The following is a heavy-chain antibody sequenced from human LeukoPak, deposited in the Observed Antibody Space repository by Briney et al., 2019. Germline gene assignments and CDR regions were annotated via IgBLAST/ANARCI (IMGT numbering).Heavy chain of an antibody. CDR2: ISYDGSNK. CDR1: GFTFSSYG. D-gene: IGHD5-18*01. V-gene: IGHV3-30*03. CDR3: ASSDTAMADYFDY. J-gene: IGHJ4*02. Sequence: GGTLRLSCAASGFTFSSYGMSWVRQAPGKGLEWVAVISYDGSNKYYADSVKGRFTISRDNSKNTLYLQMNSLRAEDTAVYYCASSDTAMADYFDYWGQGTLVTVSS.